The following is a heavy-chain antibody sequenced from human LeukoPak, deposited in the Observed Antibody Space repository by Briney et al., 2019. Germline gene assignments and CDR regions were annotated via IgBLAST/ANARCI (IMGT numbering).Heavy chain of an antibody. CDR1: GFSFSSYG. V-gene: IGHV3-33*06. Sequence: PGGSLRLSCAASGFSFSSYGMHWVRQAPGKGLEWVAVIWYDGSNKYYADSVKGRFTISRDNSKNTLYLQMNSLRAEDPAVYYSAKERHDYYESSGFYLDYWERGTLVTVSS. CDR2: IWYDGSNK. J-gene: IGHJ4*02. D-gene: IGHD3-22*01. CDR3: AKERHDYYESSGFYLDY.